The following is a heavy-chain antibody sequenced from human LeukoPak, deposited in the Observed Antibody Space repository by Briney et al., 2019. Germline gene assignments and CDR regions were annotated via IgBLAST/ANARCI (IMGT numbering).Heavy chain of an antibody. CDR3: ASFGYGGTTPLDY. V-gene: IGHV4-4*07. Sequence: SETLSLTCAVSGYSISSGYYWSWIRQPAGKGLEWIGRIYTSGSTNYNPSLKSRVTMSVDSSKNQFSLKLTSVTAADTAVYYCASFGYGGTTPLDYWGQGTLVIVSS. D-gene: IGHD4-23*01. CDR2: IYTSGST. J-gene: IGHJ4*02. CDR1: GYSISSGYY.